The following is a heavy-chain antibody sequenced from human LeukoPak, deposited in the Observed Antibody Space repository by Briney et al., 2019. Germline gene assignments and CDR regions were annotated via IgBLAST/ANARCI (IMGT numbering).Heavy chain of an antibody. CDR1: GGTFSSYA. Sequence: ASVKVSCKASGGTFSSYAISWVRQAPGQGLEWMGGIIPIFGTANYAQKFQGRVTITADESTSTAYMELSSLRSEDMAVYYCARGQGMITFGGVIVIPGGIDYWGQGTLVTVSS. CDR2: IIPIFGTA. CDR3: ARGQGMITFGGVIVIPGGIDY. D-gene: IGHD3-16*02. J-gene: IGHJ4*02. V-gene: IGHV1-69*13.